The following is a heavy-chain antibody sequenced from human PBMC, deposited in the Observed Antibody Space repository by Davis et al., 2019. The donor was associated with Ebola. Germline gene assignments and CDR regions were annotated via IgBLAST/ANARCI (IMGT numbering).Heavy chain of an antibody. CDR2: IKQDGSEE. D-gene: IGHD1-26*01. V-gene: IGHV3-7*03. J-gene: IGHJ4*02. CDR3: AREGELWITFPDY. CDR1: GFTFSTYW. Sequence: GGSLRLSCAASGFTFSTYWMSWVRQAPGKGLEWVANIKQDGSEEYYVDSVKGRFTISRDNAKNSLFLQMNSLRDDDTAVYYCAREGELWITFPDYWGQGILVTVTS.